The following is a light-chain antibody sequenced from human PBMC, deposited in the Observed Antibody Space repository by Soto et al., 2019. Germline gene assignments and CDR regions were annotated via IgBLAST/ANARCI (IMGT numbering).Light chain of an antibody. CDR3: LHAYSYPRT. Sequence: DIQMTQSPSTLSGSLGDRVTITCRASQTISSWLAWYQQKPGRAPNLLISAASTLQSGVPSRFSGSVSETEVTITIRSLQQEDASTYYCLHAYSYPRTFGQGTKVDNK. J-gene: IGKJ1*01. CDR2: AAS. V-gene: IGKV1-5*01. CDR1: QTISSW.